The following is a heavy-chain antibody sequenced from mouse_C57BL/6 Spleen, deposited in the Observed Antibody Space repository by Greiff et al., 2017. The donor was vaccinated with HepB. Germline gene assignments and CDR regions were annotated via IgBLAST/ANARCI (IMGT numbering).Heavy chain of an antibody. D-gene: IGHD1-1*01. CDR1: GFNIKDYY. J-gene: IGHJ2*01. CDR2: IDPEDGET. CDR3: ARGYGSSSLFDY. Sequence: DVKLVESGAELVKPGASVKVSCTASGFNIKDYYMHWVKQRTEQGLEWIGRIDPEDGETKYAPKFQGKATITADTSSNTAYLQLSSLTSEDTAVYYCARGYGSSSLFDYWGQGTTLTVSS. V-gene: IGHV14-2*01.